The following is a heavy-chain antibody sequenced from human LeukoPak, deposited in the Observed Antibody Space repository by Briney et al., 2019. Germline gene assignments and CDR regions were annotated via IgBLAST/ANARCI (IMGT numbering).Heavy chain of an antibody. V-gene: IGHV3-23*01. J-gene: IGHJ4*02. CDR3: AKGSLGSWYYFDY. D-gene: IGHD6-13*01. CDR2: FSRSGPDT. CDR1: GFTFGSSA. Sequence: RGSLRLSCAASGFTFGSSAMSWVRQAPGKGPEWVSTFSRSGPDTYYADSVKGRFTIFRDNSKNTLYLQMNSLRAEDTAVYYCAKGSLGSWYYFDYWGQGTLVTVSS.